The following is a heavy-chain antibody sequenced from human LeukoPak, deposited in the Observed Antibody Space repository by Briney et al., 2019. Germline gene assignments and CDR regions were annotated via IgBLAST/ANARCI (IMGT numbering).Heavy chain of an antibody. J-gene: IGHJ4*02. CDR1: GGSFSGYY. CDR2: INHSGST. CDR3: AGVAVAGDY. Sequence: PSETLSLTCAVYGGSFSGYYWSWVSPPPGKGLEWIGEINHSGSTNYNPSLKSRVTISVDTSKNQLSLKLSSVTAADTAVYYCAGVAVAGDYWGQGTLVTVSS. V-gene: IGHV4-34*01. D-gene: IGHD6-19*01.